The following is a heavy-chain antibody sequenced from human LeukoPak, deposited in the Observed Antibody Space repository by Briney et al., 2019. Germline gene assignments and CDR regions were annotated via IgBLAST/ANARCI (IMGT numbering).Heavy chain of an antibody. Sequence: SVKVSCKASGGTFSSYAISWVRQAPGQGLEWMGGIIPIFGTANYAQKFQGRVTITADKSTSTACMELSSLRPEDTAVYYCARDMGGAARPFYYYYYMDVWGKGTTVTVSS. CDR2: IIPIFGTA. V-gene: IGHV1-69*06. CDR3: ARDMGGAARPFYYYYYMDV. CDR1: GGTFSSYA. J-gene: IGHJ6*03. D-gene: IGHD6-6*01.